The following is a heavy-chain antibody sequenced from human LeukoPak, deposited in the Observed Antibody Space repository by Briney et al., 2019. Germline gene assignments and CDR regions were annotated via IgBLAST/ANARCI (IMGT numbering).Heavy chain of an antibody. CDR1: GGSMSSYY. D-gene: IGHD5-24*01. CDR2: IYYSGST. Sequence: SETLSLTCTVSGGSMSSYYWSWIRQPPGEGLERIGYIYYSGSTNYNPSLTSRVAISVDTSKNQFSLKLSSVTAADTAIYYCARHPRDDYNFAFDIWGQGTMVTVSS. CDR3: ARHPRDDYNFAFDI. V-gene: IGHV4-59*08. J-gene: IGHJ3*02.